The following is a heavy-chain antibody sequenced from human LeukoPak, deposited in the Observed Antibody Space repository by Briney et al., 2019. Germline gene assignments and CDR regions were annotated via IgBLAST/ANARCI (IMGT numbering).Heavy chain of an antibody. D-gene: IGHD2-2*01. J-gene: IGHJ4*02. CDR3: ARQWGDCSSTSCYSAY. CDR1: GYSFASYW. CDR2: IYPGDSDT. Sequence: GESLQISCKGSGYSFASYWIAWVSQMPAKSLEWMGIIYPGDSDTRYSPSFQGQVTISADKSISTAYLQWSSLKASDTAIYYCARQWGDCSSTSCYSAYWGQGTLVTVSS. V-gene: IGHV5-51*01.